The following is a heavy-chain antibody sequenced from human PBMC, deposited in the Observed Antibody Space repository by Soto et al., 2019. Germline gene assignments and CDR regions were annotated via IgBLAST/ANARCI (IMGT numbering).Heavy chain of an antibody. J-gene: IGHJ2*01. V-gene: IGHV4-30-4*01. CDR3: ARENPQSWYFDL. CDR1: GGSISSGDYY. Sequence: QVQLQESGPGLVKPSQTLSLTCTVSGGSISSGDYYWSWIRQPPGKGLEWIGYIYYSGSTYYNPSLKSRVTISVDTSKNQFAMKLSSVTAADTAVYYCARENPQSWYFDLWGRGTLVTVSS. CDR2: IYYSGST.